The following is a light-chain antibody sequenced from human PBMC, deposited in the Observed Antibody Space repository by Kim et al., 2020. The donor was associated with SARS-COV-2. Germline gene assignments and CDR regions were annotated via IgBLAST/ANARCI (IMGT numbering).Light chain of an antibody. Sequence: SPGERASISCRASPSVSSYLAWYQPKPGQAPRLLIYGASSRATGIPARFSGSGSGTEFTLNISSLQSEDFAVYYCQQYNNWPPWTFGQRTKVDIK. CDR3: QQYNNWPPWT. J-gene: IGKJ1*01. CDR1: PSVSSY. V-gene: IGKV3-15*01. CDR2: GAS.